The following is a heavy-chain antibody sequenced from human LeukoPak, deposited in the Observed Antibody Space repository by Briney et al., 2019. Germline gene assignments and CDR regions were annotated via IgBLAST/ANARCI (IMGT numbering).Heavy chain of an antibody. CDR2: MNPNSGNT. CDR3: ARRHPDCSGGSCYWFDP. CDR1: GYTFTSYV. Sequence: ASVKVSCKASGYTFTSYVINWVRQATGQGLEWMGWMNPNSGNTGYAQKFQGRVTMTRNTSISTAYMELSSLRSEDTAVYYCARRHPDCSGGSCYWFDPWGQGTLVTVSS. D-gene: IGHD2-15*01. V-gene: IGHV1-8*01. J-gene: IGHJ5*02.